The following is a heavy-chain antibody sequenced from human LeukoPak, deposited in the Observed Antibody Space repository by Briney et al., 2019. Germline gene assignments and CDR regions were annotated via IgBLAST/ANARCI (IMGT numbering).Heavy chain of an antibody. Sequence: GGSLRLSCAASGFTFSSYGMHWVRQAPGKGLECVAVISYDGSNKYYADSVKGRFTISRDNSKNTLYLQMNSLRAEDTAVYYCAKGVGGGYDYLSYYYYGMDVWGQGTTVTVSS. J-gene: IGHJ6*02. CDR3: AKGVGGGYDYLSYYYYGMDV. V-gene: IGHV3-30*18. CDR2: ISYDGSNK. D-gene: IGHD5-12*01. CDR1: GFTFSSYG.